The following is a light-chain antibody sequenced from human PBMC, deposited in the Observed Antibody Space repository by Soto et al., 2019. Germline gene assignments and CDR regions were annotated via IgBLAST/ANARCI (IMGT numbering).Light chain of an antibody. V-gene: IGLV2-14*01. Sequence: QSVLTQPASVSGSPGQSITISCTGTSSDVGGYLYVSWYQQHPGKAPKLMIYGVTNRPSGVSNRFSGSKSGNTASLTISGLQAEDEADYYCSSYTSTSALVFGGGTKLTVL. CDR3: SSYTSTSALV. CDR1: SSDVGGYLY. J-gene: IGLJ3*02. CDR2: GVT.